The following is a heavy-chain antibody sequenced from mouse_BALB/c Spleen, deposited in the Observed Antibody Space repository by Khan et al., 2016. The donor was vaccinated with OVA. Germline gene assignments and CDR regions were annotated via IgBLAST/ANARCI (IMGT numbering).Heavy chain of an antibody. CDR2: ISSSGST. V-gene: IGHV3-2*02. CDR1: GYSITSDYA. CDR3: ARDGSRYNYAIDY. Sequence: VQLKESGPGLVKPSQSLSLTCTVTGYSITSDYAWNWIRQFPGNKLEWMGYISSSGSTNYNPALKSRISITRDTSKNQFFLQLNSVTTEDTATXYYARDGSRYNYAIDYWGQGTSVTVSS. J-gene: IGHJ4*01. D-gene: IGHD2-3*01.